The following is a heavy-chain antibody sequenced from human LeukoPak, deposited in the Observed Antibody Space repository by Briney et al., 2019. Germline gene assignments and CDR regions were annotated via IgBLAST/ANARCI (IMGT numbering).Heavy chain of an antibody. CDR3: AKGDYYDFDY. D-gene: IGHD3-10*01. CDR2: ISGSGGNT. Sequence: GGSLRLSCAASGFTFSSYAMSWVRQAPGKGLEWVSAISGSGGNTYYADSVKGRFTVSRDNSKSTLYLQMNSLRAEDTAVYYCAKGDYYDFDYWGQGTLVTVSS. V-gene: IGHV3-23*01. CDR1: GFTFSSYA. J-gene: IGHJ4*02.